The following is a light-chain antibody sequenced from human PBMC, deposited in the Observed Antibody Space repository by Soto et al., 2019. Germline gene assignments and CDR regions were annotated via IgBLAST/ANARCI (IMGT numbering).Light chain of an antibody. CDR1: QDVSDF. CDR2: DAS. CDR3: QQLNSYPT. J-gene: IGKJ5*01. Sequence: DIQLTQSPSILSASVGDRVTLTCRASQDVSDFLAWYQQPPGKLPKLLISDASVLRSGVSSRFSSSGSGTDFTLTIRSLKPEDFATYYCQQLNSYPTFGQGTRLEIK. V-gene: IGKV1-27*01.